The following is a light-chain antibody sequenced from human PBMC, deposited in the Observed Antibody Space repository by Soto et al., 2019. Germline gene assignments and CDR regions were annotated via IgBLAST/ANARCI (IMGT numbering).Light chain of an antibody. CDR3: QQYGASPFN. CDR2: GAS. V-gene: IGKV3-20*01. CDR1: PCVSGTY. J-gene: IGKJ3*01. Sequence: EIVLTQSPGTLSLSPGERATLSCRSSPCVSGTYLAWYQQRPGQAPKVLIYGASSRAAGIPDRFSGSGSGTDFTLTISRLAPEDFAVYYCQQYGASPFNFGPGTKVDIK.